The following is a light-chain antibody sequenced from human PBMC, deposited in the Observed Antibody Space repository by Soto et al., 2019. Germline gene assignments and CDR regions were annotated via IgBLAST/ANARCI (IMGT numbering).Light chain of an antibody. J-gene: IGLJ2*01. Sequence: QSVLTQSPSASASLGASVKLTCTLSSGHSNYAIAWHQQQPEKGPRYLMKFNSDGSHSKGDGIPDRFSGSSSGAERYLTISSLQSEDEADYYCQTWGTGIEVFGGGTQLTVL. CDR3: QTWGTGIEV. CDR1: SGHSNYA. V-gene: IGLV4-69*01. CDR2: FNSDGSH.